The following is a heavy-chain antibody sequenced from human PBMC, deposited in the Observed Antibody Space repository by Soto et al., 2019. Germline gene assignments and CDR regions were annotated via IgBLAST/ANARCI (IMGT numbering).Heavy chain of an antibody. CDR3: GRGRSGELVVFY. V-gene: IGHV1-2*02. Sequence: QVQLVQSGAEVKKSGASVKVSCKASGYTFTGYYIHWVRQAPGQGPEWMGEISPNSGGTKYAQKFQGRVTMTRDTSISTVYMDLTNLSPDDTAVYYCGRGRSGELVVFYWGLGTLVTVYS. CDR1: GYTFTGYY. CDR2: ISPNSGGT. J-gene: IGHJ4*02. D-gene: IGHD1-7*01.